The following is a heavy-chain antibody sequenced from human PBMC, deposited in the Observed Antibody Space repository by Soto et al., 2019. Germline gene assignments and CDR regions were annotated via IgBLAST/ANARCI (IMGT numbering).Heavy chain of an antibody. V-gene: IGHV3-30-3*01. D-gene: IGHD3-22*01. J-gene: IGHJ4*02. CDR2: LSVDGSNK. Sequence: PGGPLKLSCAAPGIPFSSYAMPWVRKAPGKVLEWVVVLSVDGSNKYYADSVKGRFTISRDNSKNTVYLQMNSLRAEVTAVYYCARDQNSYYDSSGQYYWGQGT. CDR1: GIPFSSYA. CDR3: ARDQNSYYDSSGQYY.